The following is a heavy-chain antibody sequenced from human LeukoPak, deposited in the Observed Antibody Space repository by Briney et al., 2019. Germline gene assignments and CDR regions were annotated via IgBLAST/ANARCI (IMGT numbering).Heavy chain of an antibody. CDR3: ARDGSV. Sequence: GGSLRLSCAASGFTFSSDWMSWVRQAPGKGLEWLANIKEDGSEKYYVDSLKGRFTISRDNAKNSLYLQMNSLRVEDTAVYYCARDGSVWGQGTLVTVSS. CDR2: IKEDGSEK. V-gene: IGHV3-7*01. J-gene: IGHJ4*02. CDR1: GFTFSSDW.